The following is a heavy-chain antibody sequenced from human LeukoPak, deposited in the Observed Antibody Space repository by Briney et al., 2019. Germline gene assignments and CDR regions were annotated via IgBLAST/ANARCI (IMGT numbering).Heavy chain of an antibody. D-gene: IGHD3-9*01. CDR3: TYRFYDSSTGPAEYFQY. V-gene: IGHV3-7*05. CDR2: IKEDGGEI. CDR1: GITFSRSW. J-gene: IGHJ1*01. Sequence: GGSLRLSCAASGITFSRSWMSWVRQAPGKGLEWVAFIKEDGGEIYYVDSVKGRFTISRDNAENSLYLQMNSLKTEDTAVYYCTYRFYDSSTGPAEYFQYWGQGTLVTVSS.